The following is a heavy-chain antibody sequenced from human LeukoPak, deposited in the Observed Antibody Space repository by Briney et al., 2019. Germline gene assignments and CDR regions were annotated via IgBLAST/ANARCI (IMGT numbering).Heavy chain of an antibody. J-gene: IGHJ4*02. CDR3: ARGWVTTSPFWD. CDR2: INHSGST. CDR1: GGSFSGYY. V-gene: IGHV4-34*01. D-gene: IGHD4-17*01. Sequence: SETLSLTCAVYGGSFSGYYWSWIRQPPGKGLEWIGEINHSGSTNYNPSLKSRLTISVDTSKNQFSLKLSSVTAADTAVYYCARGWVTTSPFWDWGQGTLVTVSS.